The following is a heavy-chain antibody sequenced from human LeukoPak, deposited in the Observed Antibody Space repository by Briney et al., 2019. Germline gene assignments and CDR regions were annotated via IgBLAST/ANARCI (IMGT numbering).Heavy chain of an antibody. CDR1: GGTFSSYA. J-gene: IGHJ5*02. Sequence: ASVKVSCKASGGTFSSYAISWVRQAPGQGLEWMGRIIPIFGIANYAQKFQGRVTITADKSTSTAFMGLGSLRSEDTAVYYCARVKRANCSSTSCYGWFGPWGQGTLVTVSS. CDR3: ARVKRANCSSTSCYGWFGP. D-gene: IGHD2-2*01. V-gene: IGHV1-69*04. CDR2: IIPIFGIA.